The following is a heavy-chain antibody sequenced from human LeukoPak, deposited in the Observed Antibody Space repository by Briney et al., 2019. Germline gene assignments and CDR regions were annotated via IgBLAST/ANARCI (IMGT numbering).Heavy chain of an antibody. Sequence: GGSLRLSCAASGFTFSSYAMHWLRQAPGKGLEWVAVISYDGSNKYYADSVKGRFTISRDNSKNTLYLQMNSLRAEDTAVYYCARANHMDVWGQGTTVTVSS. V-gene: IGHV3-30*04. CDR1: GFTFSSYA. J-gene: IGHJ6*02. CDR2: ISYDGSNK. CDR3: ARANHMDV.